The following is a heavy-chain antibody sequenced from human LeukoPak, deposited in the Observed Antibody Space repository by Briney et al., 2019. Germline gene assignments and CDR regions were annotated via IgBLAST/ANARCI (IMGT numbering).Heavy chain of an antibody. CDR1: GFTFSSYG. J-gene: IGHJ3*02. V-gene: IGHV3-30*18. CDR2: ISYDGSNK. Sequence: PGGSLRLSCAASGFTFSSYGMHWVRQAPSKGLEWVAVISYDGSNKYYADSVKGRFTISRDNSKNTLYLQMNSLRAEDTAVYYCAKDPGSDGAFDIWCQGTMVTVSS. CDR3: AKDPGSDGAFDI. D-gene: IGHD2-21*02.